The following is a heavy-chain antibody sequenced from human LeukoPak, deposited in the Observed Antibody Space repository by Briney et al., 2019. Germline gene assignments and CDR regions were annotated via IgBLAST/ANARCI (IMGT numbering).Heavy chain of an antibody. J-gene: IGHJ1*01. Sequence: GGSLRPSCAASAFSVSSNYMSWVRQAPGKGLEWVSVIYSGGSTYYADSVKGRFTISRDNSKNTLYLQMKSLRAEDTAVYYCARTDETAPAEDFQHWGQGTLVTVSS. CDR1: AFSVSSNY. CDR3: ARTDETAPAEDFQH. CDR2: IYSGGST. V-gene: IGHV3-53*01. D-gene: IGHD2-21*02.